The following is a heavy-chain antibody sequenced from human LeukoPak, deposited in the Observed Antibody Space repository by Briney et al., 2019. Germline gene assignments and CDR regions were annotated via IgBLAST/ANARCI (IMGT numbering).Heavy chain of an antibody. Sequence: PGGSLRLSCAASGFTFSSYDMHWVRQATGKGLEWVSAIGTAGDTYYPGSVKGRFTISRESAKNSLYLQMNSLRAGDTAVYYCARGNSKEMYFDYWGQGTLVTVSS. CDR1: GFTFSSYD. CDR3: ARGNSKEMYFDY. D-gene: IGHD4-23*01. CDR2: IGTAGDT. V-gene: IGHV3-13*01. J-gene: IGHJ4*02.